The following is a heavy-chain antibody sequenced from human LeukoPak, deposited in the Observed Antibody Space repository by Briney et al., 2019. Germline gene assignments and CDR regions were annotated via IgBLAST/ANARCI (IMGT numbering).Heavy chain of an antibody. Sequence: SGTLSLTWTASGGSISSYYWSWIRQPAGKGREWIGRIYTVVGTNYNPSRRGRFTISVDTSRNQCSLKPSSLAAATTAVYYCARGYYDILTGYYLRYYYYYLDVWGKGTTVTISS. J-gene: IGHJ6*03. D-gene: IGHD3-9*01. CDR1: GGSISSYY. CDR2: IYTVVGT. CDR3: ARGYYDILTGYYLRYYYYYLDV. V-gene: IGHV4-4*07.